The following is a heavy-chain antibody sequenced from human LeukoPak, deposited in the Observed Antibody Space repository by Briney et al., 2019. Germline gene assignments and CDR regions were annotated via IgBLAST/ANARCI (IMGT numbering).Heavy chain of an antibody. CDR1: GFTFSSYS. Sequence: KSGGSLRLSCAASGFTFSSYSMNWVRQAPGKGLEWVSSISSSSSYIYYADSVKGRFTISRDNAKNSLYLQMNSLRAEDTAVYYCASVSEWTNDYWGQGTLVTVSS. V-gene: IGHV3-21*01. J-gene: IGHJ4*02. CDR2: ISSSSSYI. D-gene: IGHD3-3*01. CDR3: ASVSEWTNDY.